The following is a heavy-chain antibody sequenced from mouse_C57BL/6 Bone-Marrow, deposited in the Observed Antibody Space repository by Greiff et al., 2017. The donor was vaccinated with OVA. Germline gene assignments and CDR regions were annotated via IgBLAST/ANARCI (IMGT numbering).Heavy chain of an antibody. CDR2: ISGGGGNT. D-gene: IGHD2-4*01. CDR1: GFTFSSYT. CDR3: ARHGGRWGLRFAY. Sequence: EVKLVESGGGLVKPGGSLKLSCAASGFTFSSYTMSWVRQTPEKRLEWVATISGGGGNTYYPDSVKGRFTISRDNAKNTLYLQMSSLRSEDTALYYCARHGGRWGLRFAYWGQGTLVTVSA. V-gene: IGHV5-9*01. J-gene: IGHJ3*01.